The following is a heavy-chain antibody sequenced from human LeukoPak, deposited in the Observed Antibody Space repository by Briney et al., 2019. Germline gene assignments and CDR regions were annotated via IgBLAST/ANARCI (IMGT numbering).Heavy chain of an antibody. V-gene: IGHV4-39*07. D-gene: IGHD5-12*01. J-gene: IGHJ4*02. CDR1: GGSISSSSYY. Sequence: PSETLSLTCTVSGGSISSSSYYWGWIRQPPGKGLEWIGSIYYSGSTYYNPSLKSRVTISVDTSKNQFSLKLSSVTAADTAVYYCARDPVQYSGYDSGVDYWGQGTLVTVSS. CDR3: ARDPVQYSGYDSGVDY. CDR2: IYYSGST.